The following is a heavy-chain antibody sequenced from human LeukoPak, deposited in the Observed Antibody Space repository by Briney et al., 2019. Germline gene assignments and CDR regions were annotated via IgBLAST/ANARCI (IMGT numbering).Heavy chain of an antibody. V-gene: IGHV1-69*05. CDR2: IIPIFGTA. CDR3: ARVRFPAGYYYYYYMDV. Sequence: GASVKVSCKASGGTFSSYAISWVRQAPGQGLEWMGGIIPIFGTANYAQKFQGRVTITTDESTSTAYMELSSLRSEDTAVYYCARVRFPAGYYYYYYMDVWGKGTTVTVSS. J-gene: IGHJ6*03. CDR1: GGTFSSYA. D-gene: IGHD2-2*01.